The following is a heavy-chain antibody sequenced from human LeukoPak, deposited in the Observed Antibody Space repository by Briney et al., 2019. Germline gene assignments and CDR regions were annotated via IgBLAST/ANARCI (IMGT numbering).Heavy chain of an antibody. V-gene: IGHV1-8*03. CDR2: MNPNSGNT. D-gene: IGHD3-10*01. Sequence: GASVKVSCKASGYTFTSYDINWVRQATGQGLEWMGWMNPNSGNTGYAQKFQGRVTITRNTSISTAYMELSSLRSEDTAVYYCARGRKTHYYGSGSSSLPSGYWGQGTLVTVSS. J-gene: IGHJ4*02. CDR3: ARGRKTHYYGSGSSSLPSGY. CDR1: GYTFTSYD.